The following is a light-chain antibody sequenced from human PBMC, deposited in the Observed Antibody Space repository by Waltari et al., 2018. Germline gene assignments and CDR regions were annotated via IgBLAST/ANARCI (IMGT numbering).Light chain of an antibody. CDR3: CSYAGSYTVV. CDR1: SNDVGGYTY. J-gene: IGLJ2*01. CDR2: DVS. V-gene: IGLV2-11*01. Sequence: QSALTQPRSVSGSPGQSVTISCTGTSNDVGGYTYVSWYQQHPGKAPKLMIYDVSKRPSGVPDRFSASKSGNTASLTISGLQAEDEADYYCCSYAGSYTVVFGGGTKLTVL.